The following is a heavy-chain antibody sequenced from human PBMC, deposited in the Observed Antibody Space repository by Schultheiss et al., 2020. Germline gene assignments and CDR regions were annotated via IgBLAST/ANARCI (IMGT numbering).Heavy chain of an antibody. CDR2: IIPIFGTA. V-gene: IGHV1-69*01. D-gene: IGHD3-9*01. Sequence: AVKVSCKASGGTFSSYAISWVRQAPGQGLEWMGGIIPIFGTANYAQKFQGRVTITADESTSTAYMELRSLRSDDTAVYYCARGGDILTGWNWFDPWGQGTLVTVPS. CDR1: GGTFSSYA. CDR3: ARGGDILTGWNWFDP. J-gene: IGHJ5*02.